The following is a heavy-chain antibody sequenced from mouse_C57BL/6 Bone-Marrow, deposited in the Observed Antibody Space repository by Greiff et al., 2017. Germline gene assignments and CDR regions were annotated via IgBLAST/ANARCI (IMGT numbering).Heavy chain of an antibody. J-gene: IGHJ1*03. Sequence: VQLQQPGAELVKPGASVKMSCKASGYTFTSYWITWVKQRPGQGLEWIGDIYPGSGSTNYNEKFKSKATLTVDTSSSTAYMQLSSLTSEDSAVYYCARITTVVAPCFDVWGTGTTVTVSS. CDR2: IYPGSGST. CDR1: GYTFTSYW. D-gene: IGHD1-1*01. CDR3: ARITTVVAPCFDV. V-gene: IGHV1-55*01.